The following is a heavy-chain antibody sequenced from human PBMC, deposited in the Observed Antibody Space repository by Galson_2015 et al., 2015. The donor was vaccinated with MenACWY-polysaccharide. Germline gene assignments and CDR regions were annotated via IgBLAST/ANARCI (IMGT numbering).Heavy chain of an antibody. J-gene: IGHJ4*02. CDR3: AAAGPPSTRCYTD. D-gene: IGHD2-2*02. Sequence: SETLSLTCAAYGGSFSTYYWTWIRQPPGKGLEWIGEINHSGSTNYNKSLKSRVSISVDTPKSQFSLRLNSVTAADTAVYYCAAAGPPSTRCYTDWGQGVLVTVSS. CDR2: INHSGST. V-gene: IGHV4-34*01. CDR1: GGSFSTYY.